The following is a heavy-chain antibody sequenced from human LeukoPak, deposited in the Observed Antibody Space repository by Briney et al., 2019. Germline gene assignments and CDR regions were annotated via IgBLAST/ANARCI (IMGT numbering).Heavy chain of an antibody. V-gene: IGHV4-30-2*01. Sequence: PSQTLSLTCAVSGGSISSGGYSWSWIRQPPGKGLEWIAYIYHSGSTYYNPSLKSRVTMSVDRSKNQFSLKLISVTAADTAVYYCARGGVELELYFDYWGQGTLVTVSS. J-gene: IGHJ4*02. CDR2: IYHSGST. D-gene: IGHD1-7*01. CDR1: GGSISSGGYS. CDR3: ARGGVELELYFDY.